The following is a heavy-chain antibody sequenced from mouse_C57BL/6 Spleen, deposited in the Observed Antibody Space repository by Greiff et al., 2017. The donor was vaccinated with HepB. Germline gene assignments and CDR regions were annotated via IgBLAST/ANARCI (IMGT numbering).Heavy chain of an antibody. CDR1: GFNIKDYY. CDR2: IDPEDGET. D-gene: IGHD1-1*01. V-gene: IGHV14-2*01. J-gene: IGHJ1*03. CDR3: ARSVGSQYFDV. Sequence: VQLQQSGAELVKTGASVKLSCTASGFNIKDYYMHWVKQRTEQGLEWIGRIDPEDGETKYAPKFQGKATITADTSSNTAYLQLSSLTSEDTAVYYCARSVGSQYFDVWGTGTTVTVSS.